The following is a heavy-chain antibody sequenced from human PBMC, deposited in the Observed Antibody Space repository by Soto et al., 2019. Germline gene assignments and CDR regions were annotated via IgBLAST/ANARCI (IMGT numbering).Heavy chain of an antibody. Sequence: HITLKESGPTLVKPTQTLTLTCSFSGFSFSTPGLGVGWIRQPPGKPPEWLAPIYWADDKRYCPSLRSSLTIARDTSRYPVVLIVANMEPLDTGTYYFANSPPFNTNCDPDYRGQGTLVTVSS. CDR1: GFSFSTPGLG. V-gene: IGHV2-5*02. D-gene: IGHD1-1*01. J-gene: IGHJ4*02. CDR2: IYWADDK. CDR3: ANSPPFNTNCDPDY.